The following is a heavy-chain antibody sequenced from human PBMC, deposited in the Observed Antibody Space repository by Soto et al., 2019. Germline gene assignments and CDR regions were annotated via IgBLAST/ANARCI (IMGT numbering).Heavy chain of an antibody. Sequence: GGSLRLSCAASGFTFSTYAMNWVRQAPGKGPEWVSGISSGERTYYADSVKGRFIISRDNSKNTVYLQMNSLRAEDTAFYYCAKDSISDRETFNFDSWGQGTLVTVSS. D-gene: IGHD1-26*01. CDR1: GFTFSTYA. CDR2: ISSGERT. J-gene: IGHJ4*02. V-gene: IGHV3-23*01. CDR3: AKDSISDRETFNFDS.